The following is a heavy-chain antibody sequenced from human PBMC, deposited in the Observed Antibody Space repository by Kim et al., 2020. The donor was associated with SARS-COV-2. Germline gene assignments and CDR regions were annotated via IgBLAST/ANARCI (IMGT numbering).Heavy chain of an antibody. Sequence: SLKSRVTISVDPSKNQFSLKLSSVTAADTAVYYCARQVNYYGSGRSAFDIWGQGTMVTVSS. CDR3: ARQVNYYGSGRSAFDI. V-gene: IGHV4-59*08. J-gene: IGHJ3*02. D-gene: IGHD3-10*01.